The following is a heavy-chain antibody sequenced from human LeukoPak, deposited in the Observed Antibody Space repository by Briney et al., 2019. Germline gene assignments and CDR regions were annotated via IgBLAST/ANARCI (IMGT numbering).Heavy chain of an antibody. D-gene: IGHD6-19*01. Sequence: GESLQISVKCAGXNFTIYCIGGGRQLTGKGVEWMGVIYPCDSDTRYSPSFQGQVTISVDKSNSTAYLQWSSLKASDTAMYYCARRDYTSGRTYFHHWGQGTLVTVSS. J-gene: IGHJ1*01. V-gene: IGHV5-51*01. CDR3: ARRDYTSGRTYFHH. CDR2: IYPCDSDT. CDR1: GXNFTIYC.